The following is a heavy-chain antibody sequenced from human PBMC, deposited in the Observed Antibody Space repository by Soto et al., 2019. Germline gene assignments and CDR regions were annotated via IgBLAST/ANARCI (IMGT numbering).Heavy chain of an antibody. CDR2: IFSNDEK. D-gene: IGHD3-10*01. J-gene: IGHJ6*02. CDR3: ARTKFAWDYYYGMDV. Sequence: QVTLKESGPVLVNPTETLTLTCTVSGFSLSNARMGVSWIRQPPGKALEWLAHIFSNDEKSYSTSLKSRLPISKDTSKSQVVLTMTNMDPVDTATYYCARTKFAWDYYYGMDVWGQGTTVTVSS. CDR1: GFSLSNARMG. V-gene: IGHV2-26*01.